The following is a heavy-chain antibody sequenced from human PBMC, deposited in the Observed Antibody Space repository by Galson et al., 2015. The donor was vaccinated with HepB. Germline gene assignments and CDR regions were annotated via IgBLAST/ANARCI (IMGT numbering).Heavy chain of an antibody. D-gene: IGHD2-8*02. CDR1: GFPFNNAW. CDR3: TTDVYYSTYWSWLDP. V-gene: IGHV3-15*01. Sequence: LRLSCAASGFPFNNAWMTWVRQAPGMGLEWVGRIKSKTDGETTDYAAPVKGRFTISRGDSKNRLYLQMNSLKTEDTAVYYCTTDVYYSTYWSWLDPWGQGTLVTVSS. J-gene: IGHJ5*02. CDR2: IKSKTDGETT.